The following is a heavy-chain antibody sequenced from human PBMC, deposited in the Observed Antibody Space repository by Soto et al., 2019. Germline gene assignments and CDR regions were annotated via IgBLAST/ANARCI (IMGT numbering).Heavy chain of an antibody. CDR1: GGSISSSFY. V-gene: IGHV4-39*01. Sequence: QLQLQESGPGLVKPSETLSLSCTVSGGSISSSFYWGWIRQPPGKGLEWIGSIYGTGNTYYNPSLKGRVTISADTSKHQFFLSLISVTAADTAVYYCRSSSRYSTDVWGQGATVTVSS. CDR3: RSSSRYSTDV. CDR2: IYGTGNT. J-gene: IGHJ6*02. D-gene: IGHD6-19*01.